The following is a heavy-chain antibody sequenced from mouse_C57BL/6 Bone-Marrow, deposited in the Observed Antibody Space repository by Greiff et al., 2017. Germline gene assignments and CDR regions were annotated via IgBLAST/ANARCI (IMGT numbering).Heavy chain of an antibody. Sequence: EVQVVESGGGLVKPGGSLKLSCAASGFTFSDYGMHWVRQAPEKGLEWVAYISSGSSTIYYADTVKGRFTISRDNAKNTLFLRMTSLRSEDTAMYYCARGRLTFFAYWGQGTLVTVSA. D-gene: IGHD3-2*02. CDR2: ISSGSSTI. V-gene: IGHV5-17*01. J-gene: IGHJ3*01. CDR1: GFTFSDYG. CDR3: ARGRLTFFAY.